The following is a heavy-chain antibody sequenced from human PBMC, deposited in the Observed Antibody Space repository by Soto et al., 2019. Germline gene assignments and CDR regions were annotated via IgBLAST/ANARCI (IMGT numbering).Heavy chain of an antibody. CDR1: GGTFSSYA. V-gene: IGHV1-69*01. CDR2: IIPIFGTA. J-gene: IGHJ5*02. CDR3: AADPDIVVVPAAPNWFDP. D-gene: IGHD2-2*01. Sequence: QVQLVQSGAEVKKPGSSVKVSCKASGGTFSSYAISWVRQAPGQGLEWMGGIIPIFGTANYAQKFQGRVTITADESTSTAYMELSSVRSEDTAVYYCAADPDIVVVPAAPNWFDPWGQGTLVTVSS.